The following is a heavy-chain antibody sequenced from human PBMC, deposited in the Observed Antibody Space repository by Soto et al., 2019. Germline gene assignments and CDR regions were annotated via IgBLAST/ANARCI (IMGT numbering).Heavy chain of an antibody. CDR2: ISSSGSTI. V-gene: IGHV3-11*01. Sequence: PGGSLRLSCAASGFTFSYYYMSWIRQSPGKGLEWVSYISSSGSTIYYADSVKGRFTISRDNAKNSLYLQMNSLRAEDTAVYYCARDPGYCSSTSCPIPFDYWGQGTLVTVSS. J-gene: IGHJ4*02. CDR3: ARDPGYCSSTSCPIPFDY. CDR1: GFTFSYYY. D-gene: IGHD2-2*01.